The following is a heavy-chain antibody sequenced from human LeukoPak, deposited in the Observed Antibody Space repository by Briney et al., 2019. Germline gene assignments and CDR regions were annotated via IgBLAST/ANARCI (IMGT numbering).Heavy chain of an antibody. J-gene: IGHJ6*02. CDR2: IYYSGST. CDR3: AGGYYYDSSGYYSGNYYYYYGMDV. Sequence: SETLSLTCTVSGGSISSYYWSWIRQPPGKGLEWIGYIYYSGSTNYNPSLKSRVTISVDTSKNQFSLKLSSVTAADTAVYYCAGGYYYDSSGYYSGNYYYYYGMDVWGQGTTVTVSS. V-gene: IGHV4-59*01. CDR1: GGSISSYY. D-gene: IGHD3-22*01.